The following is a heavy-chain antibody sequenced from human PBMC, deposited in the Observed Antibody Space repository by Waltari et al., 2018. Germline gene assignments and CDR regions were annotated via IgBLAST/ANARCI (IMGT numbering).Heavy chain of an antibody. J-gene: IGHJ2*01. CDR2: IYHSGST. CDR1: GGSISSGGYY. CDR3: ARSPETTVGGWYFDL. D-gene: IGHD4-4*01. V-gene: IGHV4-30-2*01. Sequence: QVQLQESGPGQVKPSQTLSLTCTVSGGSISSGGYYWSWIRQPPGKGLEWIGYIYHSGSTYYNPSLKSRVTISVDRSKNQFSLKLSSVTAADTAVYYCARSPETTVGGWYFDLWGRGTLVTVSS.